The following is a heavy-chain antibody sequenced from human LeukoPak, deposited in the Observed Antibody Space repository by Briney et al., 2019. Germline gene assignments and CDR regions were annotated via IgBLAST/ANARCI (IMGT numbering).Heavy chain of an antibody. Sequence: SETLSLTCAVYGGSFSGYYWSWIRQPPGKGLEWIGSSYYSGSTYYNPSLKSRVTISVDTSKNQFSLKLSSVTAADTAVYYCARHLLGYCSGGNCYYFDFWGQGTLVTVSS. J-gene: IGHJ4*02. CDR3: ARHLLGYCSGGNCYYFDF. V-gene: IGHV4-34*01. CDR1: GGSFSGYY. D-gene: IGHD2-15*01. CDR2: SYYSGST.